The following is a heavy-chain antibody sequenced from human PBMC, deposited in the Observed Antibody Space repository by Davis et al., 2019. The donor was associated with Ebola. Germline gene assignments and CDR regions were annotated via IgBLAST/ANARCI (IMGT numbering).Heavy chain of an antibody. V-gene: IGHV4-34*01. D-gene: IGHD6-19*01. CDR2: INYSEST. CDR1: VDSLSGYY. Sequence: PGGSLRLSCAVYVDSLSGYYWNWIRQPPGKGLEWIGEINYSESTNYNPSLKGRTTISVDTSKNQFSLKMRSVSAADTAVYYCARVRAVAGNFDLWGRGTLVTVSS. J-gene: IGHJ2*01. CDR3: ARVRAVAGNFDL.